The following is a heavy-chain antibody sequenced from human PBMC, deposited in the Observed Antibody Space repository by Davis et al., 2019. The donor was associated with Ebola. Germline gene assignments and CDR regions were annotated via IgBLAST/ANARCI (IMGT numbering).Heavy chain of an antibody. V-gene: IGHV3-21*01. CDR2: ISSSSSYI. CDR1: GFTFSSYS. CDR3: ARDAREMATNY. Sequence: GGSLRLSCAASGFTFSSYSMNWVRQAPGKGLEWVSSISSSSSYIYYADSVKGRFTISRDNAKNSLYLQMNSLRVEDTAVYYCARDAREMATNYWGQGTLVTVSS. J-gene: IGHJ4*02. D-gene: IGHD5-24*01.